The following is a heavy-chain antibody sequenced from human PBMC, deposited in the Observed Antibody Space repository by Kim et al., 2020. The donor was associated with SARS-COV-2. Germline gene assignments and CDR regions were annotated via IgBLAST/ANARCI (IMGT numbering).Heavy chain of an antibody. CDR1: GYTFTSYA. J-gene: IGHJ4*02. V-gene: IGHV1-3*01. CDR2: INAGNGNT. Sequence: ASVKVSCKASGYTFTSYAMHWVRQAPGQRLEWMGWINAGNGNTKYSQKFQGRVTITRDTSASTAYMELSSLRSEDTAVYYCARGGEGWLRPRALDYWGQGTLVTVSS. CDR3: ARGGEGWLRPRALDY. D-gene: IGHD5-12*01.